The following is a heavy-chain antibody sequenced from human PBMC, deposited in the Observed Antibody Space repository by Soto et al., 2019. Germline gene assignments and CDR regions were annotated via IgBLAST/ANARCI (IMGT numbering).Heavy chain of an antibody. D-gene: IGHD6-19*01. V-gene: IGHV4-34*01. CDR1: SGSFSGYY. Sequence: LSLTCAVYSGSFSGYYWSWVRQPPGKGLEWIGEINHGGSTIYNPSLKSRVTISVDTSKNQFSLKLSSVTAADTAVYYRARAGRIYSRIAVADDYYYYGMDVWGQGTTVTVSS. CDR2: INHGGST. CDR3: ARAGRIYSRIAVADDYYYYGMDV. J-gene: IGHJ6*02.